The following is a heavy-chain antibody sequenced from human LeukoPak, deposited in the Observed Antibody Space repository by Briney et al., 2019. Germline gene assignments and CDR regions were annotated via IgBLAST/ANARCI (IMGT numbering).Heavy chain of an antibody. CDR2: ISAYNGNT. D-gene: IGHD6-13*01. V-gene: IGHV1-18*01. Sequence: PKASVKVSCKASGYTFTSYDINWVRQAPGQGLEWMGWISAYNGNTNYAQKLQGRVTMTTDTSTSTAYMELRSLRSDDTAVYYCARGGPTIHPASYSSFDYWGQGTLVTVSS. J-gene: IGHJ4*02. CDR1: GYTFTSYD. CDR3: ARGGPTIHPASYSSFDY.